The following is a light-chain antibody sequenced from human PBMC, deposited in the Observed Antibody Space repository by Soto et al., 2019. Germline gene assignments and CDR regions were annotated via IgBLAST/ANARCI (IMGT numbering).Light chain of an antibody. CDR2: EVN. CDR3: SSFTTARTYV. CDR1: ASDVGGCNC. V-gene: IGLV2-14*01. Sequence: QSALTQPASVSGSPGQSITMSCTGTASDVGGCNCVSWYQQHPDKAPKLIIYEVNNRPSGVSNRFSGSKSGTTASLTISGLQAEDESDYYCSSFTTARTYVFGTGTKLTVL. J-gene: IGLJ1*01.